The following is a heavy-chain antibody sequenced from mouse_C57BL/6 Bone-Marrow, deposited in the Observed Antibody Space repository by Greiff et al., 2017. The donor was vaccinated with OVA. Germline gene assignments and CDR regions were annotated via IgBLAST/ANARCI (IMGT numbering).Heavy chain of an antibody. CDR2: IYPGSGST. V-gene: IGHV1-55*01. J-gene: IGHJ4*01. CDR1: GYTFTSYW. Sequence: QVQLQQPGAELVKPGASVKMSCKASGYTFTSYWITWVKQRPGQGLEWIGDIYPGSGSTNYNEKFKSKATLTVDTSSSTAYMQLSSLTSEDSAVYYCAREDYDPRCYAMDYWGQGTSVTVSS. D-gene: IGHD2-4*01. CDR3: AREDYDPRCYAMDY.